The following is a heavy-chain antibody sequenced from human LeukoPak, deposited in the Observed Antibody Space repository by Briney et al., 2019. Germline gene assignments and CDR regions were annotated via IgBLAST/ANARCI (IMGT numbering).Heavy chain of an antibody. J-gene: IGHJ6*03. CDR1: GFTFSTFA. Sequence: ASVKVSCKGSGFTFSTFAISWVRQAPGQGLEWMGWIITYNGHTNYAQKFQDRVTMTTDTSTSTAYMELRSLRSDDTAVYHWAKTTRTPEGYSYFYMAVRGKGTTVTVSS. V-gene: IGHV1-18*01. D-gene: IGHD4-11*01. CDR2: IITYNGHT. CDR3: AKTTRTPEGYSYFYMAV.